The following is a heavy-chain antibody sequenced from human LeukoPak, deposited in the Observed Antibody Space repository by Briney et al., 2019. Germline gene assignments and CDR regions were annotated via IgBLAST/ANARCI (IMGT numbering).Heavy chain of an antibody. V-gene: IGHV3-53*01. J-gene: IGHJ3*02. CDR3: AREGSYYYESSGYNDAFDI. D-gene: IGHD3-22*01. CDR2: IHKGDNT. CDR1: GFRFPNAW. Sequence: GGSLRLSCAASGFRFPNAWMTWVRQAPGRGLEWVSVIHKGDNTVYADSVRGRFTISRDSSKNTLYLQMNSLRAEDTAVYYCAREGSYYYESSGYNDAFDIWDQGTKVTVSS.